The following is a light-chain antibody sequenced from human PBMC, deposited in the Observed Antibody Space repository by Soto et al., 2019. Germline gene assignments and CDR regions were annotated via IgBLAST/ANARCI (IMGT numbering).Light chain of an antibody. V-gene: IGLV2-14*01. CDR2: DVR. J-gene: IGLJ1*01. Sequence: QSVLSQPPSLSVSPGHSITISCTGTISDVGGYNYVSWYQQHPGKAPKLMIYDVRNRASGASNRFSGSKSGNTASLTISGLQAEDEADYSRTSYTSSRTLYVFGTGTTVTVL. CDR3: TSYTSSRTLYV. CDR1: ISDVGGYNY.